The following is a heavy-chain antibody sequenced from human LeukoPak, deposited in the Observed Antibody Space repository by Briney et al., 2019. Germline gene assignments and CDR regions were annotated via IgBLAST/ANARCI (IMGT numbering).Heavy chain of an antibody. D-gene: IGHD5-18*01. CDR1: GGSVSSGSYY. CDR2: IYYSGST. V-gene: IGHV4-61*01. J-gene: IGHJ4*02. Sequence: SETLSLTCTVSGGSVSSGSYYWSWIRQPPGKGLEWIGYIYYSGSTNYNPSLKSRVTMSVDTSKNQFALKLSSVTAADTAVYYCARRGSYGNDYWGQGTLVTVSS. CDR3: ARRGSYGNDY.